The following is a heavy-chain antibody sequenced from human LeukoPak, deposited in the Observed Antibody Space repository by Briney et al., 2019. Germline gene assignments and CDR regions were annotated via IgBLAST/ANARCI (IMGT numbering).Heavy chain of an antibody. CDR1: GGSISSYY. Sequence: KTSETLSLTRTVSGGSISSYYWSWIRQPPGKGLEWIGYIYYSGSTNYNPSLKSRVTISVDTSKNQFSLKLSSVTAADAAVYYCARNYYDSSGYWYFDYWGQGTLVTVSS. CDR2: IYYSGST. V-gene: IGHV4-59*08. J-gene: IGHJ4*02. CDR3: ARNYYDSSGYWYFDY. D-gene: IGHD3-22*01.